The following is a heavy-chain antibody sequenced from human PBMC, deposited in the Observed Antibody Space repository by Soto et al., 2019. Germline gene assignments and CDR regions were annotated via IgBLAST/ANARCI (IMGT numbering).Heavy chain of an antibody. D-gene: IGHD1-1*01. CDR1: GGSVNSGNYY. J-gene: IGHJ3*02. CDR3: ARVERGTATTVVDTFDI. CDR2: MSHSGGT. Sequence: QVQLQQWGAGLLKPSETLSLTCAVYGGSVNSGNYYWSWIRQPPGKGLEWIGEMSHSGGTHFNPSLKSRVTISVETSKNQFSLTMSSVTAADTALYYCARVERGTATTVVDTFDIWGPGTLVTVSS. V-gene: IGHV4-34*01.